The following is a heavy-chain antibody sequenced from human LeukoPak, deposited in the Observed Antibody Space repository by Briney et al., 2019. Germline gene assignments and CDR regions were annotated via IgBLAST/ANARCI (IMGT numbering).Heavy chain of an antibody. CDR3: ARLQPPIDCSSTSCYGFDY. J-gene: IGHJ4*01. D-gene: IGHD2-2*01. V-gene: IGHV3-23*01. CDR2: ITNSGGST. CDR1: GFTFSSYA. Sequence: GGSLRLSCAASGFTFSSYAMTWVRQAPGKGLEWVSAITNSGGSTYYTDSVKGRFTISRDNSKNTLYLQMNSLRAEDTALYYSARLQPPIDCSSTSCYGFDYWGHGTLVTVSS.